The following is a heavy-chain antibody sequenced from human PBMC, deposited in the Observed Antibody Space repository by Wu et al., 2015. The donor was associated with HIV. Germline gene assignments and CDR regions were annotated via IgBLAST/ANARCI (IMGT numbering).Heavy chain of an antibody. CDR2: IIPIFGTA. CDR1: GGTFSSYA. CDR3: VSSAGTSYYFDY. D-gene: IGHD2-2*01. V-gene: IGHV1-69*05. J-gene: IGHJ4*02. Sequence: QVQLVQSGAEVKKPGSSVKVSCKASGGTFSSYAISWVRQAPGQGLEWMGGIIPIFGTANYAQKFQGRVTMTRDTSISTAYMELSRLRSADTAVYYCVSSAGTSYYFDYVGPGNPGHRLL.